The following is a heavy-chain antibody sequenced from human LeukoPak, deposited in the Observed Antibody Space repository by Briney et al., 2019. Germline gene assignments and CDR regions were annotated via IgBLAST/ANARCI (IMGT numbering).Heavy chain of an antibody. Sequence: GGSLRLSCAASGFTFSSYGMHWVRQAPGKGLEWVAVIWYDGSNKYYADSVKGRFTISRDNSKNTLYLQMNSLRAEDTAVYYCAKDRENYYDSSGYYLFDYWGQGTLVTVSS. CDR2: IWYDGSNK. V-gene: IGHV3-30*02. D-gene: IGHD3-22*01. CDR1: GFTFSSYG. J-gene: IGHJ4*02. CDR3: AKDRENYYDSSGYYLFDY.